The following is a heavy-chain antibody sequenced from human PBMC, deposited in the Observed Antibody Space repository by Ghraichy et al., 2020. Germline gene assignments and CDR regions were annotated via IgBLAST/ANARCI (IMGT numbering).Heavy chain of an antibody. CDR2: INDNGST. CDR1: GVSFSGYY. D-gene: IGHD3-9*01. J-gene: IGHJ4*02. Sequence: SQTLSLTCAVYGVSFSGYYWSWIRQPPGKGLEWIGEINDNGSTNYNPSLKSRVTISIDTSKNQFSLKLSSVTAADTAVYYCARCEYYDVLTGVKYYFDYWDQGTLVSVSS. V-gene: IGHV4-34*01. CDR3: ARCEYYDVLTGVKYYFDY.